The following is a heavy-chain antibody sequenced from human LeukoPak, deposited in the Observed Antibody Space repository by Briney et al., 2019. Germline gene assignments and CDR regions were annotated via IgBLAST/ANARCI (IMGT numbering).Heavy chain of an antibody. Sequence: SETLSLTCTVSGGSISNYYWSWIRQPAGKGLEWIGRISASGNTNYNPSLKSRVTMSADTSMNLFALKLSSVTAADTAVYYCARQGVATAIDYWGQGTLVTVSS. D-gene: IGHD2-21*02. CDR3: ARQGVATAIDY. CDR2: ISASGNT. J-gene: IGHJ4*02. CDR1: GGSISNYY. V-gene: IGHV4-4*07.